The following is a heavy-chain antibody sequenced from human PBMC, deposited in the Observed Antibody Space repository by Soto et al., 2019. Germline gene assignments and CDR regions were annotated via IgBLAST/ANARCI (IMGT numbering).Heavy chain of an antibody. V-gene: IGHV3-23*01. CDR2: ISGSGATT. J-gene: IGHJ5*01. D-gene: IGHD3-9*01. CDR1: GFTFSSYA. Sequence: PGGSLRLSCAASGFTFSSYAMTWVRQAPGKGLEWVSGISGSGATTSYADSVKGRFTVSRDNSKNTLYLQMNSLRVEDTAVYHCAKLRYFDWSAYNWFEYWGQGTPVTFSS. CDR3: AKLRYFDWSAYNWFEY.